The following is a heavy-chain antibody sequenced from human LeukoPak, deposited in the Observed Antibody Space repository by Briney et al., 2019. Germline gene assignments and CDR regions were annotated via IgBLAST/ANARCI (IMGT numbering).Heavy chain of an antibody. V-gene: IGHV3-49*03. J-gene: IGHJ5*02. D-gene: IGHD2-21*01. CDR3: TVQVIPSDKWFDP. CDR1: GFTFGDFA. Sequence: GGSLRLSCTASGFTFGDFAMSWFRQAPGKGLEWVGFIRSKPYGGTAEYAESVKGRFTISRDDSRTIAYLDMNGLKTEDSAVYHCTVQVIPSDKWFDPWGQGTPVTVSS. CDR2: IRSKPYGGTA.